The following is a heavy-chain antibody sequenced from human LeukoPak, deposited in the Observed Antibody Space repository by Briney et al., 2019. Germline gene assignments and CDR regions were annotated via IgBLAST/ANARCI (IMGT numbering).Heavy chain of an antibody. Sequence: GASVKVSCKASGYTFTGYYMHWVRQAPGQGLEWMGWINPNSDFTNFAQNFQGRVPMTSDTSISTAYMELSRLRSDDTAVYYCARAISGGSPITASDYWGQGTLVTVSS. CDR1: GYTFTGYY. CDR2: INPNSDFT. V-gene: IGHV1-2*02. D-gene: IGHD2-15*01. CDR3: ARAISGGSPITASDY. J-gene: IGHJ4*02.